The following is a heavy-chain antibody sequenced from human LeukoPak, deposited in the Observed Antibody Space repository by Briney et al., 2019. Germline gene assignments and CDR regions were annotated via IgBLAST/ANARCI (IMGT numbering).Heavy chain of an antibody. D-gene: IGHD2-21*02. Sequence: GGSLRLSCAASGFTFSLYWMHWVRQTPGKGLVWVSRLNSDGSITTYADSVKGRFTISRDNAKNTLYLQMDSLRAEDTALYYCVREYCGGDCYTDFWGQGTLVTVSS. V-gene: IGHV3-74*01. J-gene: IGHJ4*02. CDR3: VREYCGGDCYTDF. CDR1: GFTFSLYW. CDR2: LNSDGSIT.